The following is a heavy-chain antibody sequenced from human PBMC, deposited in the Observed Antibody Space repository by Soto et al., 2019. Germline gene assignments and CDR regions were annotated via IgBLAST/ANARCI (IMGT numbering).Heavy chain of an antibody. J-gene: IGHJ3*02. V-gene: IGHV3-23*01. D-gene: IGHD1-26*01. CDR3: AKDSPYSASYKEDGFDI. Sequence: GGSLRLSCEVSGLTFSSYAMSWVRQAPGRGLEWVSSISGSGGSTYHADSVNGRFTISRDNSKNTVFLQMNSLRAEDTAAYYCAKDSPYSASYKEDGFDIWGQGSLVTVSS. CDR1: GLTFSSYA. CDR2: ISGSGGST.